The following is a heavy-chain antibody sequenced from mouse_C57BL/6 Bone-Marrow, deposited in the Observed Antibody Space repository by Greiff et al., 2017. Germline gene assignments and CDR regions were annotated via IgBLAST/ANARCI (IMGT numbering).Heavy chain of an antibody. Sequence: QVQLQQPGAELVKPGASVKLSCKASGYTFTSYWMHWVKQRPGQGLEWIGMIHPNSGSTNYNEKFKSKATLTVDKSSSTAYMQLSSLTSEDSAVYYCARSDYYGSSHCCDDWGQGTTLTVFS. J-gene: IGHJ2*01. D-gene: IGHD1-1*01. CDR1: GYTFTSYW. CDR2: IHPNSGST. CDR3: ARSDYYGSSHCCDD. V-gene: IGHV1-64*01.